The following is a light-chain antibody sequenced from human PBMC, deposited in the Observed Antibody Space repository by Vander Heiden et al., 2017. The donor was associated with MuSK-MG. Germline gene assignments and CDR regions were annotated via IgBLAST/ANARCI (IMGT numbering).Light chain of an antibody. CDR1: QSISSY. Sequence: DIQMTQSPSSLSASVGDRVTITCRASQSISSYLNWYQQKPGKAPKLLIYAASSLQSGVPSRFSGSGSGTDLNLTISSLQPEDFAIYYCQQSYSTLQTFGQGTKLEIK. V-gene: IGKV1-39*01. J-gene: IGKJ2*01. CDR3: QQSYSTLQT. CDR2: AAS.